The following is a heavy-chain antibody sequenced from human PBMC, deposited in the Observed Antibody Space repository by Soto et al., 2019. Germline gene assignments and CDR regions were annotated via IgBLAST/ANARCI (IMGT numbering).Heavy chain of an antibody. CDR2: IWYDGSNK. CDR3: ARALRMTIFGVDY. V-gene: IGHV3-33*01. J-gene: IGHJ4*02. CDR1: EFTFSNYG. Sequence: GGSLRLSCAASEFTFSNYGMHWVRQAPGKGLEWVAVIWYDGSNKYYADSVKGRFTISRDNSKNTLYLQMNSLKAEDTAVYYCARALRMTIFGVDYWGRGTLVTVSS. D-gene: IGHD3-3*01.